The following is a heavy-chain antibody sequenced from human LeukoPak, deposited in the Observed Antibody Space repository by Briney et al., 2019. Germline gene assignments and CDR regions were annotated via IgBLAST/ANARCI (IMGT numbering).Heavy chain of an antibody. CDR1: GFTFSSYA. CDR3: AKDRRLRLYYFDY. J-gene: IGHJ4*02. CDR2: ISGSGGST. Sequence: GGSLRLSCAASGFTFSSYAMSWVRQASGKGLEWVSAISGSGGSTYYADSVKGRSTISRDNSKNTLYLQMNSLRAEDTAVYYCAKDRRLRLYYFDYWGQGTLVTVSS. V-gene: IGHV3-23*01. D-gene: IGHD5-12*01.